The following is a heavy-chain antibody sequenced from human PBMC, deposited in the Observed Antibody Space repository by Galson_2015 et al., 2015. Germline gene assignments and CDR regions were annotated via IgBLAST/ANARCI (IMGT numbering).Heavy chain of an antibody. V-gene: IGHV1-69*13. Sequence: SVKVSCKASGGTFSSYAISWVRRAPGQGLEWMGGIIPIFGTANYAQKFQGRVTITADESTGTAYMELSSLRSEDTAVYYCARNPGIVGATSDYWGQGTLVTVSS. CDR1: GGTFSSYA. CDR2: IIPIFGTA. D-gene: IGHD1-26*01. CDR3: ARNPGIVGATSDY. J-gene: IGHJ4*02.